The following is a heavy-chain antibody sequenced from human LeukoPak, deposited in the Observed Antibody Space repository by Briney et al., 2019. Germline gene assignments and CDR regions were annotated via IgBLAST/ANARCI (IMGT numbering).Heavy chain of an antibody. J-gene: IGHJ4*02. CDR3: ATDVLLWGRWLQCPTGAVDY. D-gene: IGHD5-24*01. Sequence: PGVSLRLSCAASGFTFSSYWMHWVRQSPGRGLVWLSRINNEGSSTSYADSVKRRFTISRDNAKNTLYPHMNSLRAEHTPVYYCATDVLLWGRWLQCPTGAVDYWGQGTLVTVSS. V-gene: IGHV3-74*01. CDR1: GFTFSSYW. CDR2: INNEGSST.